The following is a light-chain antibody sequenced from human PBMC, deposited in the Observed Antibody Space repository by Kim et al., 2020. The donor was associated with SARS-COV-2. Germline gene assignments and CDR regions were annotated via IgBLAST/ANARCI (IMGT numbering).Light chain of an antibody. CDR1: NIGSKS. J-gene: IGLJ2*01. CDR2: YDS. CDR3: QVWDSSSEAVV. V-gene: IGLV3-21*04. Sequence: SYELTQPPSVSVSPGKTARITCGGNNIGSKSVHWYQQKPGQAPVLVIYYDSDRPSGIPERFSGSNSGNTATLTISRVGAGDEADYYCQVWDSSSEAVVFGGGTQLTVL.